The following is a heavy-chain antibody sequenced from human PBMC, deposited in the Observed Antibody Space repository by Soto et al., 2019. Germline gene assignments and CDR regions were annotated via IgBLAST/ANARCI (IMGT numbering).Heavy chain of an antibody. J-gene: IGHJ4*02. Sequence: QVQLVESGGGVVQPGRSLRLSCAASRFTFSNFGMHWVRQAPGKGLEWVAAIWFDGSNKSYADSVMRRFPISRDNCKNTLYLHMNSLRSEDTDVSYCASEARDNNLQYWGQEGQGPASS. CDR1: RFTFSNFG. CDR2: IWFDGSNK. D-gene: IGHD1-1*01. CDR3: ASEARDNNLQY. V-gene: IGHV3-33*01.